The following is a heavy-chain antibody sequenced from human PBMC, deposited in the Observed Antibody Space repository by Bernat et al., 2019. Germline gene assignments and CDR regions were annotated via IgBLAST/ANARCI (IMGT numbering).Heavy chain of an antibody. D-gene: IGHD3-22*01. CDR1: GFAFSSYG. V-gene: IGHV3-30*18. CDR2: ISYDGSNE. Sequence: QVQLVESGGGVVQPGRSLRLSCAASGFAFSSYGMHWVRQAPGKGLEWVALISYDGSNEYYAASVKGRFTISRDNSKNTLYLQMNSLRAEDTAVYYCAKWRVNYDSGGYNNWGQGTLVTVSS. J-gene: IGHJ4*02. CDR3: AKWRVNYDSGGYNN.